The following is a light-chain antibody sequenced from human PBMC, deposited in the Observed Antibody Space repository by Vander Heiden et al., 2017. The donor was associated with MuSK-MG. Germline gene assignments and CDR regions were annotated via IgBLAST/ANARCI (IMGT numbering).Light chain of an antibody. CDR1: QGISSY. CDR2: AAS. Sequence: DIQLTQSPSFLSASVGDRVTITCRASQGISSYLAWFQQKPGKAPKLLIYAASTLQSGVPSRFSGSESGTEFTLTISSLQPEDFATYYCQQRNSYPRFTFGHGTKVDIK. J-gene: IGKJ3*01. V-gene: IGKV1-9*01. CDR3: QQRNSYPRFT.